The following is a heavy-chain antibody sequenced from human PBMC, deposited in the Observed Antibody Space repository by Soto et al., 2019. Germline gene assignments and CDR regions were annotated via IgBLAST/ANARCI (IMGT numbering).Heavy chain of an antibody. V-gene: IGHV4-34*01. D-gene: IGHD6-6*01. Sequence: PSETLSLTCAVYGGSFSGYYWSWIRQSPGKGLEWIGEINHSGSTNYNPSLKSRVTISVDTSKNQFSLKLSSVTAADTAVYYCARLIGQLVPVWGHGMDVWGQGTTVTVSS. CDR1: GGSFSGYY. CDR2: INHSGST. CDR3: ARLIGQLVPVWGHGMDV. J-gene: IGHJ6*02.